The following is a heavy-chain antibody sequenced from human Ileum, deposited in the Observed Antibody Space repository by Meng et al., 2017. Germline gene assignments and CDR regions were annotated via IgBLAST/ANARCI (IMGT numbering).Heavy chain of an antibody. J-gene: IGHJ4*02. CDR1: GGYCRCVGYQ. CDR3: ARDHWGSLDY. CDR2: AST. V-gene: IGHV4-61*08. Sequence: VTFTLMLGGCGGYCRCVGYQLGWIRQPTGKGLEWIGYASTNYNPSLKSRVTISVDTSKNQFSLKLTSVTAADTAVYYCARDHWGSLDYWGQGVLVTVSS. D-gene: IGHD7-27*01.